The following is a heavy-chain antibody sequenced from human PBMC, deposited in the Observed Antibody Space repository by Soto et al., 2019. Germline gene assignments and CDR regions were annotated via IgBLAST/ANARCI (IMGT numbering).Heavy chain of an antibody. CDR3: AAGPRIGIAAAGYYYYYGMDV. V-gene: IGHV1-58*01. Sequence: SVKVSCKASGFTFTSSAVQWVRQARGQHLERIGWIVVGSGNTNYAQKFQERVTITRDMSTSTAYMELSSLRSEDTAVYYCAAGPRIGIAAAGYYYYYGMDVWGQGTTVTVSS. CDR2: IVVGSGNT. J-gene: IGHJ6*02. D-gene: IGHD6-13*01. CDR1: GFTFTSSA.